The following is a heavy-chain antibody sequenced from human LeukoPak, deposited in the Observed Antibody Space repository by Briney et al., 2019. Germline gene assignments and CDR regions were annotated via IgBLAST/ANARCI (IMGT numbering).Heavy chain of an antibody. CDR1: GFTFSSYA. D-gene: IGHD3-3*01. CDR2: ISGSGGST. Sequence: HSGGSLRLSCAASGFTFSSYAMSWVRQAPGKGLEWVSAISGSGGSTYYADSVKGRFTISRDNSKNTLYLQMNSLRAEDTAVYYCAKVIQPPITIFHAFDIWGQGTMVTVSS. J-gene: IGHJ3*02. CDR3: AKVIQPPITIFHAFDI. V-gene: IGHV3-23*01.